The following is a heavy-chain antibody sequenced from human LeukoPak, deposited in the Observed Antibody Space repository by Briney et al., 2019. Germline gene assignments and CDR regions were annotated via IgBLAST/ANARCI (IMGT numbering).Heavy chain of an antibody. CDR1: GYTFTGYY. Sequence: ASVKVSCKASGYTFTGYYMHWVRQAPGQGLEWMGWINPNSGGTNYAQKFQGRVTMTRDTSISTAYMELSSLRSDDTAAYYCARSIGPPYGMDVWGQGTTVTVSS. CDR2: INPNSGGT. J-gene: IGHJ6*02. V-gene: IGHV1-2*02. CDR3: ARSIGPPYGMDV. D-gene: IGHD1-26*01.